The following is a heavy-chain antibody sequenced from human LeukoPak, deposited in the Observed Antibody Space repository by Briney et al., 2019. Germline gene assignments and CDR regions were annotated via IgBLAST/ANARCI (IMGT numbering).Heavy chain of an antibody. J-gene: IGHJ4*02. Sequence: PSETLSLTCTVSGGSISSYYWSWIRQPPGKGLEWIGYIYYSGSTYYNPSPKSRVTISVDTSKNQFSLKLSSVTAADTAVYYCARYYDILTGHSFDYWGQGTLVTVSS. CDR2: IYYSGST. CDR3: ARYYDILTGHSFDY. V-gene: IGHV4-59*12. D-gene: IGHD3-9*01. CDR1: GGSISSYY.